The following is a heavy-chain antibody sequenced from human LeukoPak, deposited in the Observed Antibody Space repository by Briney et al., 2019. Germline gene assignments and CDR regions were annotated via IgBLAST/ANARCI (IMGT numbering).Heavy chain of an antibody. J-gene: IGHJ4*02. CDR1: GFTFSTYW. V-gene: IGHV3-7*01. Sequence: GGSLRLSCAASGFTFSTYWMSWVRQAPGKGLEWVANIRQDGSEQCYADSVKGRFTISRDNAKHSVYLQMNSLRAEDTSVYYCAKHSNYGFNYFDYWGQGTLVTVSS. CDR2: IRQDGSEQ. D-gene: IGHD4-11*01. CDR3: AKHSNYGFNYFDY.